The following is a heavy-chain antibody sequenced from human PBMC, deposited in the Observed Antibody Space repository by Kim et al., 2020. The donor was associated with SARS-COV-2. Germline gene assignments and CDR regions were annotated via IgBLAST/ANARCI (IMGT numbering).Heavy chain of an antibody. Sequence: SVKVSCKASGGTFSSYAISWVRQAPGQGLEWMGRIIPILGIANYAQKFQGRVTITADKSTTTAYMELSSLRSEDTAVYYCARSAAKRDGYNSPGDYWGQGTLVTVSS. V-gene: IGHV1-69*04. J-gene: IGHJ4*02. CDR3: ARSAAKRDGYNSPGDY. CDR2: IIPILGIA. D-gene: IGHD5-12*01. CDR1: GGTFSSYA.